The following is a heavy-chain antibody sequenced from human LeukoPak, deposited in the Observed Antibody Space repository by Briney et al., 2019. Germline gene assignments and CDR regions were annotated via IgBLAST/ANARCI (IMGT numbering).Heavy chain of an antibody. J-gene: IGHJ4*02. CDR2: IYHSGST. CDR1: GGSISSSNW. V-gene: IGHV4-4*02. D-gene: IGHD4-17*01. Sequence: NPSETLSLTCAVSGGSISSSNWWSWVRQPPGKGLEWIGEIYHSGSTNYNPSLKSRVTISVDKSKNQFSLKLSSVTAADTAVYYCARDHPLYGDSFYFDYWGQGTLVTVSS. CDR3: ARDHPLYGDSFYFDY.